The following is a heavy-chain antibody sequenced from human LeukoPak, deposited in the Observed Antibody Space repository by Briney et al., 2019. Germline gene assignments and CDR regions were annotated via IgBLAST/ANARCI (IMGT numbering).Heavy chain of an antibody. CDR2: IYHSSYT. V-gene: IGHV4-38-2*01. D-gene: IGHD3-3*01. CDR3: ARSGLNFGVVITQNWFDP. Sequence: PSETLSLTCGVSGYSISSNYYWVWIRQPPGKGLEWIGHIYHSSYTYQNPSLKSRVTISVDTSKNQFSLKVTSVTAADTAVYYCARSGLNFGVVITQNWFDPWGQGTLVTVSS. J-gene: IGHJ5*02. CDR1: GYSISSNYY.